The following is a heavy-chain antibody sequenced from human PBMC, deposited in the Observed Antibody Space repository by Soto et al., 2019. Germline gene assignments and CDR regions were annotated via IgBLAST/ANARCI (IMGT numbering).Heavy chain of an antibody. D-gene: IGHD3-9*01. Sequence: SETLSLTCTVSGGSISSSSYYWGWIRQPPGKGLEWIGSIYYSGSTYYNPSLKSRVTISVDTSKNQFSLKLSSVTAADTAVYYCASGLHPTSYYDILTGYSKDNWFDPWGQGTLVTVSS. J-gene: IGHJ5*02. CDR3: ASGLHPTSYYDILTGYSKDNWFDP. V-gene: IGHV4-39*01. CDR2: IYYSGST. CDR1: GGSISSSSYY.